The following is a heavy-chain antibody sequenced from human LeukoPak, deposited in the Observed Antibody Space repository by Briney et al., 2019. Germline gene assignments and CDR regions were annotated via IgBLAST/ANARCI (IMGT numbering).Heavy chain of an antibody. CDR1: GGSISSSSYY. J-gene: IGHJ5*02. V-gene: IGHV4-39*07. Sequence: SETLSLTCTVSGGSISSSSYYWGWIRQPPGKGLEWIGSFYYSGSTYYNPSLKSRVTISVDTSKNQFSLKLSSVTAADTAVYYCARARHNWFDPWGQGTLVTVSS. CDR2: FYYSGST. CDR3: ARARHNWFDP.